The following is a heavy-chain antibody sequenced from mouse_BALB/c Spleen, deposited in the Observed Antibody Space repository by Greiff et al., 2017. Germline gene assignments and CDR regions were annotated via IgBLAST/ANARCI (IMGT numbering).Heavy chain of an antibody. CDR3: ARRGGYSYFDV. V-gene: IGHV1-18*01. CDR2: INPNNGGT. J-gene: IGHJ1*01. CDR1: GYTFTDYN. Sequence: VQLQQSGPELVKPGASVKIPCKASGYTFTDYNMDWVKQSHGKSLEWIGDINPNNGGTIYNQKFKGKATLTVDKSSSTAYMELRSLTSEDTAVYYCARRGGYSYFDVWGAGTTVTVSS.